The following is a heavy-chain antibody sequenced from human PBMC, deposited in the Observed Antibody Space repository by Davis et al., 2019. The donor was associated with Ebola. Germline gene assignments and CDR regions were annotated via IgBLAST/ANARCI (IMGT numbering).Heavy chain of an antibody. CDR3: AKVRSGSSPFDY. J-gene: IGHJ4*02. Sequence: GESLKISCAASGFTFSSYAMSWVRQAPGKGLEWVSSISGSGGTTYYADSVKGRFSMSRDNSKNTLYLQMNSLRADDTAVYYCAKVRSGSSPFDYWGQGTLVTVSS. D-gene: IGHD6-13*01. V-gene: IGHV3-23*01. CDR2: ISGSGGTT. CDR1: GFTFSSYA.